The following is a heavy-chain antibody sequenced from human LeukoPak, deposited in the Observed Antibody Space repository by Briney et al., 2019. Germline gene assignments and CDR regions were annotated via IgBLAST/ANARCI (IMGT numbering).Heavy chain of an antibody. CDR3: ARHLRRPNYYDSSGYNY. CDR2: IYPGDSDT. Sequence: GESLKISCKGSGYSFTSYWIGWVRQMPGKGLEWMGIIYPGDSDTRYSPSFQGQVTISADKSISTAYLQWSSLKASDTAMYYCARHLRRPNYYDSSGYNYWGQGTLVTVSS. V-gene: IGHV5-51*01. CDR1: GYSFTSYW. J-gene: IGHJ4*02. D-gene: IGHD3-22*01.